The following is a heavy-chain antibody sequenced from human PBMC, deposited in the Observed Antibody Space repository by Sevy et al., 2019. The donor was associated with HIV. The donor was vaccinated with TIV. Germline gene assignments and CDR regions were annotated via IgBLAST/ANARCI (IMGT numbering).Heavy chain of an antibody. V-gene: IGHV3-11*06. CDR2: ISTSSSYT. CDR3: ARARYTSGWGYFDY. D-gene: IGHD6-19*01. CDR1: GFTFSDYY. J-gene: IGHJ4*02. Sequence: GGSLRLSCAASGFTFSDYYMSWIRQAPGKGLEWVSYISTSSSYTNYADSVKGRFTISRDNAKGSLYLHMNSLGAEDTAVYYCARARYTSGWGYFDYWGQGTLVTVSS.